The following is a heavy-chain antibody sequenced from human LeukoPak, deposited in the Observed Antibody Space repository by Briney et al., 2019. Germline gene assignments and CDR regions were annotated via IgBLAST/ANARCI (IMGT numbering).Heavy chain of an antibody. V-gene: IGHV4-4*07. CDR1: SASVTSHH. Sequence: SETLSLTRAVSSASVTSHHWAWIRQPAGKGLEWVGRVHFSGSTNYNPSLGSRVALSLDKSKNELSLTLKSVSAADTAVYFCARDESSRDDSGGYHYWGRGVLVTVSS. J-gene: IGHJ4*02. D-gene: IGHD3-22*01. CDR2: VHFSGST. CDR3: ARDESSRDDSGGYHY.